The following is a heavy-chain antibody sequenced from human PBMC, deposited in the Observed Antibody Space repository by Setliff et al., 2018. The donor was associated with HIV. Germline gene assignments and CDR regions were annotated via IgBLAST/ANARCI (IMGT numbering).Heavy chain of an antibody. CDR2: IIPIFGTP. V-gene: IGHV1-69*05. CDR3: ASSAGAVPTTAPYGDYYYYFYMTS. Sequence: SVKVSCKASGGIFSRFAFSWVRQAPGQGLEWMGGIIPIFGTPNYAQKFQGRVTITTDESTNTVYMELYSLTSEDTAIYYCASSAGAVPTTAPYGDYYYYFYMTSGAKGPRSPS. CDR1: GGIFSRFA. J-gene: IGHJ6*03. D-gene: IGHD1-1*01.